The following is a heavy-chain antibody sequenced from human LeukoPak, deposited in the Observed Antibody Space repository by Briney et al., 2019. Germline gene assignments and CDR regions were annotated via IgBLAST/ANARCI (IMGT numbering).Heavy chain of an antibody. CDR1: GYTFTGYY. D-gene: IGHD3-16*02. V-gene: IGHV1-2*06. CDR3: ANILSYDYAWGSYRPFDY. Sequence: ASVKVSCKASGYTFTGYYMHWVRQAPGQGLEWMGRINPNSGGTNYAQKFQGRVTMTRDTSISTAYMELSRLRSDDTAVYYCANILSYDYAWGSYRPFDYWGQGTLVTVSS. CDR2: INPNSGGT. J-gene: IGHJ4*02.